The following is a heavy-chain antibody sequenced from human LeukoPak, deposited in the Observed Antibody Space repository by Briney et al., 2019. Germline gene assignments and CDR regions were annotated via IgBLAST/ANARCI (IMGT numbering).Heavy chain of an antibody. CDR1: GYTFTSYY. V-gene: IGHV1-2*02. CDR2: INPNSGGT. CDR3: ARDKRQGGSGGSWGWDY. J-gene: IGHJ4*02. D-gene: IGHD2-15*01. Sequence: ASVKVSCKASGYTFTSYYMHWVRQAPGQGLEWMGWINPNSGGTNYAQKFQGRVTMTRDTSISTAYMELSRLRSDDTAVYYCARDKRQGGSGGSWGWDYWGQGTLVTVSS.